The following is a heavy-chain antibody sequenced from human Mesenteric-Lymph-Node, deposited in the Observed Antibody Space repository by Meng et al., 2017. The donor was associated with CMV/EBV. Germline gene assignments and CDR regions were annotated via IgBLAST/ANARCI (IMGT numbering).Heavy chain of an antibody. CDR1: GFTVRNNY. V-gene: IGHV3-53*05. CDR3: ARGHYDILTGWNFRMDV. J-gene: IGHJ6*02. CDR2: IHSGANT. D-gene: IGHD3-9*01. Sequence: GESLKISCAASGFTVRNNYMSWVRQAPGKGLEWVSVIHSGANTYYADSVKGRFTISRDNSKNTLYLQMNSLRAEDTAVYYCARGHYDILTGWNFRMDVWGQGTTVTVSS.